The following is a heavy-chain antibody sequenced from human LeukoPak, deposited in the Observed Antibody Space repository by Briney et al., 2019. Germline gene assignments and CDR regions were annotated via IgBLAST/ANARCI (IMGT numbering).Heavy chain of an antibody. Sequence: GGSLRLSCEASGFTFSSYSMNWVRQAPGKGLEWVSSISSSSSYIYYADSVKGRFTISRDNAKNSLYLQMNSLRAEDTAVYYCARDLTSVVVVGPGWFDPWGQGTLVTVSS. CDR2: ISSSSSYI. V-gene: IGHV3-21*01. D-gene: IGHD2-15*01. CDR1: GFTFSSYS. J-gene: IGHJ5*02. CDR3: ARDLTSVVVVGPGWFDP.